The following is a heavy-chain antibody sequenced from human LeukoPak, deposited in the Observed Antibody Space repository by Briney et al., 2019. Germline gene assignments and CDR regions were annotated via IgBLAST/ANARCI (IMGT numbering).Heavy chain of an antibody. D-gene: IGHD6-13*01. Sequence: SETLSLTCAVYGGSFSSYYWGWIRQPPGKGLEWIGNIYYSGSTYYNPSLKSRVTISVDTSKNQFSLKLSSVTAADTAVYYCARTLYADIAAAGFDYWGQGTLVTVSS. CDR2: IYYSGST. CDR3: ARTLYADIAAAGFDY. J-gene: IGHJ4*02. V-gene: IGHV4-39*01. CDR1: GGSFSSYY.